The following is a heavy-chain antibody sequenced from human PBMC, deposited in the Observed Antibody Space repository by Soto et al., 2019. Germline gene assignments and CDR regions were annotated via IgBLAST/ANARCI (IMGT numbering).Heavy chain of an antibody. CDR3: ARDIRGYSRGFDY. CDR2: ISSSGRT. J-gene: IGHJ4*02. CDR1: GDSVSSESYY. Sequence: LSLTCSVSGDSVSSESYYWTWIRQPPGKGLEWMGYISSSGRTNYNPSLKRRVSISLDTSSNQFSLELTSVTAAGTAIYYCARDIRGYSRGFDYWGQGTLVTVSS. D-gene: IGHD5-18*01. V-gene: IGHV4-61*01.